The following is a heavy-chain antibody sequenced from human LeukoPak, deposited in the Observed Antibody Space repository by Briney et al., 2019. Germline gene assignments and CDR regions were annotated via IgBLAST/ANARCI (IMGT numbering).Heavy chain of an antibody. J-gene: IGHJ4*02. Sequence: GGSLRLSCAASGFTFSNYDMHWVRQAPGKGLEWVAFIRYDGSNKYYADSVKGRFTISRDNSKNTLYLQMNSLRAEDTAVYYCAKWRFPCPDYWGQGTLVTVSS. CDR2: IRYDGSNK. V-gene: IGHV3-30*02. CDR3: AKWRFPCPDY. D-gene: IGHD3-3*01. CDR1: GFTFSNYD.